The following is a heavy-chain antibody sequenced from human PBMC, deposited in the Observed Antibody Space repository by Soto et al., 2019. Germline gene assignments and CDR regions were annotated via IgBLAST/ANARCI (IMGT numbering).Heavy chain of an antibody. CDR2: IWYDGSNK. Sequence: AGGSLRLSCAASGFTFSSYGMHWVRQAPGKGLEWVAVIWYDGSNKYYADSVKGRFTISRDNSKNTLYLQMNSLRAEDTAVYYCARVVRQSRYYYYYGMDVWGQGTTVTVSS. CDR3: ARVVRQSRYYYYYGMDV. V-gene: IGHV3-33*01. D-gene: IGHD2-15*01. J-gene: IGHJ6*02. CDR1: GFTFSSYG.